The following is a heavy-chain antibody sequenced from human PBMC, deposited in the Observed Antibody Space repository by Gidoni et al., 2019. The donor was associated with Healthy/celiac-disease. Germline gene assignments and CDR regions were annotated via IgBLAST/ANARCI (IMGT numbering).Heavy chain of an antibody. CDR2: ISAYNGNT. Sequence: VRLAPVQGLEWMGWISAYNGNTNYAQKLQGRLTMTTDTSTSTAYMELRSLRSDDTAVYYCARDTLAHTYYYDSSGYRYFDYWGQGTLVTVSS. V-gene: IGHV1-18*01. D-gene: IGHD3-22*01. CDR3: ARDTLAHTYYYDSSGYRYFDY. J-gene: IGHJ4*02.